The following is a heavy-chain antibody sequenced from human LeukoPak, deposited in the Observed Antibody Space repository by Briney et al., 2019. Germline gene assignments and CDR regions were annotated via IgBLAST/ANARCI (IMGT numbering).Heavy chain of an antibody. CDR1: GYSFISYW. CDR3: ARLSSRSGYYLPLNI. J-gene: IGHJ3*02. D-gene: IGHD3-22*01. V-gene: IGHV5-51*01. CDR2: IYPGDSDT. Sequence: GESLQISCKGSGYSFISYWIGWVRQMPGKGLEWMGIIYPGDSDTRYSPSFQGQVTISADKSISTAYLQWSGLKASDTAMYYCARLSSRSGYYLPLNIWGQGTMVTVSS.